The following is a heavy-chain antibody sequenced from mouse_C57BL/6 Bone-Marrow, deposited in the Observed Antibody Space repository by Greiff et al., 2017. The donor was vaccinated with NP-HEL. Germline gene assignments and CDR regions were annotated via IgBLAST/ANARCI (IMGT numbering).Heavy chain of an antibody. D-gene: IGHD4-1*01. J-gene: IGHJ3*01. Sequence: VQLQQSGAELVKPGASVKLSCKASGYTFTEYSIHWVKQRPGQGLEWIGWFYPGSGSIKYNEKFKDKATLTADKSSSTVYKKLSRLTSEDSAVYVCARHEELSGTSSWLAYWGQGTLVTVSA. V-gene: IGHV1-62-2*01. CDR3: ARHEELSGTSSWLAY. CDR1: GYTFTEYS. CDR2: FYPGSGSI.